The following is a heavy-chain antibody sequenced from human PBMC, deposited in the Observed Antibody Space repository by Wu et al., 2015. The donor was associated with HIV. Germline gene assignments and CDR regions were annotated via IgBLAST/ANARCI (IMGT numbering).Heavy chain of an antibody. CDR1: RDTFNRFA. Sequence: QDQLVQSGAEIKKPGSSVKVSCKASRDTFNRFAITWVRQAPGQGLECMGKITPILGSTVYTQKFQDRVTITADESTSTSYMELSSLTSEDTAVYYCAREVGAMLANWFDPWGQGTLVIVSS. V-gene: IGHV1-69*11. J-gene: IGHJ5*02. CDR2: ITPILGST. D-gene: IGHD3-10*01. CDR3: AREVGAMLANWFDP.